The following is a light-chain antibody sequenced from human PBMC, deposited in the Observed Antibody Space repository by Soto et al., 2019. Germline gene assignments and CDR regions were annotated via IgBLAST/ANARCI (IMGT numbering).Light chain of an antibody. J-gene: IGKJ2*01. CDR3: QQYYSTPRT. Sequence: IVMTQSPDSLAVSLGERATINCKSSQSVLFSSANKNYLDWYQQRPGQPPKLLIYWASTRESGVPDRFSGSGSGTDFTLTISSLQAEDVAVYYCQQYYSTPRTFGQGTKLEIK. CDR2: WAS. V-gene: IGKV4-1*01. CDR1: QSVLFSSANKNY.